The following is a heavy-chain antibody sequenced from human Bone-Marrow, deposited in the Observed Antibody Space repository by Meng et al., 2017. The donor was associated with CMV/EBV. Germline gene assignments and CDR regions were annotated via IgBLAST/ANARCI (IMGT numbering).Heavy chain of an antibody. D-gene: IGHD2-2*01. CDR1: GFTFSSYW. CDR3: AREGRYCSSTSCPNWFDP. V-gene: IGHV3-74*01. Sequence: GESLKISCAASGFTFSSYWMHWVRQAPGKGLVWVSRINSDGSSTSYADSVKGRFTISRDNAKNTLYLQMNSLRAEDTAVYYCAREGRYCSSTSCPNWFDPWGQGTLVTVSS. CDR2: INSDGSST. J-gene: IGHJ5*02.